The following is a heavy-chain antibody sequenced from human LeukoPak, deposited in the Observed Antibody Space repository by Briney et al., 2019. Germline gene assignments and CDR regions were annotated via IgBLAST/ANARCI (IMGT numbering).Heavy chain of an antibody. J-gene: IGHJ4*02. D-gene: IGHD2-15*01. CDR2: INLNSGGT. CDR1: GYTFTDYY. V-gene: IGHV1-2*02. Sequence: ASVRVSCKASGYTFTDYYMHWVRQAPGQGLEWMGWINLNSGGTNFAQRFQGRVTMTRDTSISTAYMDLSRLISDDTAVYYCARDAGYCTGGSCWYFDHWGQGTLVTVSS. CDR3: ARDAGYCTGGSCWYFDH.